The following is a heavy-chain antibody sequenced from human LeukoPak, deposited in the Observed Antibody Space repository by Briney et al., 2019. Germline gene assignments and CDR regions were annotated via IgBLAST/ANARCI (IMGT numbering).Heavy chain of an antibody. CDR3: ASSRRSTMVRGVILTPDAFDI. V-gene: IGHV4-34*01. CDR1: GGSFSGYY. D-gene: IGHD3-10*01. J-gene: IGHJ3*02. CDR2: INHSGST. Sequence: PSETLSLTCAVYGGSFSGYYWSWIRQPPGKGLEWIGEINHSGSTDYNPSLKSRVTISVDTSKNQFSLKLSSVTAADTAAYYCASSRRSTMVRGVILTPDAFDIWGQGTMVTVSS.